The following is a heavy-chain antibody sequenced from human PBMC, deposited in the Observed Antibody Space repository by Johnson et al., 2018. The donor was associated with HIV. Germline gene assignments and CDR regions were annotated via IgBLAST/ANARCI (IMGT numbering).Heavy chain of an antibody. CDR1: GFTFSDYY. CDR3: AKDEAQTLASAGRDAFDF. J-gene: IGHJ3*01. D-gene: IGHD6-13*01. Sequence: QVQLVESGGGVVRPGGSLSLSCAASGFTFSDYYMSWIRQAPGKGLEWVAVISYDGSNKYYGDSVKGRFTISRDNSKDTLYLQMNGLRPEDTAVYYCAKDEAQTLASAGRDAFDFWGQGTAVTV. V-gene: IGHV3-30*18. CDR2: ISYDGSNK.